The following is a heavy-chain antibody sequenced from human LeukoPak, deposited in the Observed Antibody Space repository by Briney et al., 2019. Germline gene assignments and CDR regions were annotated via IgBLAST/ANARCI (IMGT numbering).Heavy chain of an antibody. CDR3: ARVSWNDGDGAFDI. D-gene: IGHD1-1*01. J-gene: IGHJ3*02. CDR1: GGSISSYY. CDR2: IYYSGST. Sequence: SETLSLTCTVSGGSISSYYWSWIRQPPGKGLEWIGYIYYSGSTNYNPSLKSRVTISVDTSKNQFSLKLSSVTAADTAVYYCARVSWNDGDGAFDIWGQGTMVTVSS. V-gene: IGHV4-59*08.